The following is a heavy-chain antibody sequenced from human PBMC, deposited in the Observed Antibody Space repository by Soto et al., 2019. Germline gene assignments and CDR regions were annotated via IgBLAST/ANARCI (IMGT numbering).Heavy chain of an antibody. CDR3: ASGEYCSGGSCYISFDY. Sequence: PSETLSLTGPVSGGSISSYYWSWIRQPPGKGLEWIGYIYYSGSTNYNPSLKSRVTISVDTSKNQFSLKLSSVTAADTAVYYCASGEYCSGGSCYISFDYWAQGTLVTVSS. D-gene: IGHD2-15*01. V-gene: IGHV4-59*01. CDR1: GGSISSYY. J-gene: IGHJ4*02. CDR2: IYYSGST.